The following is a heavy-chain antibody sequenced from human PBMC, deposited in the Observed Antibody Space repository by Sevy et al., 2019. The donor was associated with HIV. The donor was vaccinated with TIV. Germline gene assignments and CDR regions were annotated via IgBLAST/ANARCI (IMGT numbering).Heavy chain of an antibody. J-gene: IGHJ5*02. Sequence: GGSLRLSCAASGFTFSSYSMNWVRQAPGKGLEWVSYISSSSSTIYYADSVKGRFTISRDNAKNSLYLQMNSLRDEDMAVYYCARDDSSGYYYGWFDPWGQGTLVTVSS. CDR1: GFTFSSYS. V-gene: IGHV3-48*02. CDR2: ISSSSSTI. D-gene: IGHD3-22*01. CDR3: ARDDSSGYYYGWFDP.